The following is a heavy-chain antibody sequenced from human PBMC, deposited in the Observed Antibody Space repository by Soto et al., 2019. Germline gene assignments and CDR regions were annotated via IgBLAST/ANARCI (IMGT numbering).Heavy chain of an antibody. Sequence: QMQLVQSGPEVKKTGTSVKVSCKASGFTFTRSVVQWVRQARGQRLEWIGWIVVGSDNTKYAQEFQERVTISRDMSISTAYMELTSLRSEDTAVYYCAAADFGDYLRAFDSWCQGTTVTVSS. CDR1: GFTFTRSV. V-gene: IGHV1-58*01. J-gene: IGHJ3*02. CDR3: AAADFGDYLRAFDS. D-gene: IGHD4-17*01. CDR2: IVVGSDNT.